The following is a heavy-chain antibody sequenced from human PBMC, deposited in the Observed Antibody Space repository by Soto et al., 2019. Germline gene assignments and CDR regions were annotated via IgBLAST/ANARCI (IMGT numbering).Heavy chain of an antibody. CDR3: ARRGYSYGYVYYYYYGMDV. CDR2: INHSGST. J-gene: IGHJ6*02. CDR1: GGSFSGYY. D-gene: IGHD5-18*01. V-gene: IGHV4-34*01. Sequence: SETLSLTCAVYGGSFSGYYWSWIRQPPGKGLEWIGEINHSGSTNYNPSLKSRVTISVDTSKNQFSLKLSSVTAADTAVYYCARRGYSYGYVYYYYYGMDVWGQGTTVTVSS.